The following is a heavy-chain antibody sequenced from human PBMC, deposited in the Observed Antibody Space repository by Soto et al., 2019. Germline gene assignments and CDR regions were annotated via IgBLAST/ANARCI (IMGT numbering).Heavy chain of an antibody. CDR1: GGTFSRFG. CDR2: IIPMLGTP. D-gene: IGHD3-10*01. CDR3: ARVVSNLVSGPHYYSEGMDV. V-gene: IGHV1-69*11. J-gene: IGHJ6*02. Sequence: QVQLVQSGAEVKKPGSSVKVSCKTSGGTFSRFGISWVRQARGQGLEWMGGIIPMLGTPNYAQKFQGRVTITAGVTTNTAHMELSSLRSEDTAVCFCARVVSNLVSGPHYYSEGMDVWGQGTAVTVSS.